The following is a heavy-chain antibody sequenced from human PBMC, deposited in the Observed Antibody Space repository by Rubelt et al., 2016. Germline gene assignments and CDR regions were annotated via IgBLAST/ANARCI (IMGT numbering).Heavy chain of an antibody. Sequence: QVQLQESGPGLVKPSETLSLTCTVSGGSISSYYWSWIRQPPGKGLEWIGYIYYSGSTTYNPSLKSRVTISVDTSKNQFSLKLSSVTAADTAVYYCARGQYYYDSSGPIWGQGTMVTVSS. CDR1: GGSISSYY. CDR2: IYYSGST. CDR3: ARGQYYYDSSGPI. V-gene: IGHV4-59*12. D-gene: IGHD3-22*01. J-gene: IGHJ3*02.